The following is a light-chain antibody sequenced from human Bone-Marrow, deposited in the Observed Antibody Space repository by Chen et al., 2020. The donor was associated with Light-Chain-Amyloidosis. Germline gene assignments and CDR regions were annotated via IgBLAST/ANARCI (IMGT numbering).Light chain of an antibody. CDR3: NSYTTSDTYV. CDR1: TGDVGAYNY. J-gene: IGLJ1*01. CDR2: DVS. Sequence: QSALTQPASVAASPGQSITISCTGTTGDVGAYNYVSWYQQHPGKAPKLLIYDVSNRPSGVSNRFSGSKSGNTASLTISGLQAEDEADYYCNSYTTSDTYVFGTGTEVTVL. V-gene: IGLV2-14*03.